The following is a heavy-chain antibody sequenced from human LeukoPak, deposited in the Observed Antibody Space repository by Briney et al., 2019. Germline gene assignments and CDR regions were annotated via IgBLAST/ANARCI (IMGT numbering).Heavy chain of an antibody. Sequence: SETLSLTCTVSGGSISSSSYYWGWIRQPPGKGLEWIGSIYYSGSTYYNPSLKSRVTISVDTSKNQFSLKLSPVTAADTAVYYCARHPQRYSYAWYYFDYWGQGTLVTVSS. D-gene: IGHD5-18*01. CDR2: IYYSGST. V-gene: IGHV4-39*01. CDR1: GGSISSSSYY. J-gene: IGHJ4*02. CDR3: ARHPQRYSYAWYYFDY.